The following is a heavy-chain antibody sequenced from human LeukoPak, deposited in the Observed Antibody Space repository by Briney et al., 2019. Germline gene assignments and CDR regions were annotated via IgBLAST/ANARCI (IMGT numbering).Heavy chain of an antibody. CDR2: IGGDSISI. J-gene: IGHJ4*02. Sequence: GSLRLSCAASGFSFRNYAMNWVHQVPGKGLEWVSGIGGDSISIHYADSVKGRFTIFRDNSRNTLYLQMNSLRAEDTAIYYCAKRAAVTATRYFDSWGQGTLVTVSS. D-gene: IGHD2-21*02. CDR3: AKRAAVTATRYFDS. V-gene: IGHV3-23*01. CDR1: GFSFRNYA.